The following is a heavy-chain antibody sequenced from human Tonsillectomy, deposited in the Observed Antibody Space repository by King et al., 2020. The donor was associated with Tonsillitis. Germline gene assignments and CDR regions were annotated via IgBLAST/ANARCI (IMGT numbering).Heavy chain of an antibody. CDR2: IIPILGIA. CDR1: GGTFSSYA. J-gene: IGHJ6*03. Sequence: QLVQSGAEVKKPGSSVKVSCKASGGTFSSYAISWVRQAPGQGLEWMGRIIPILGIANYAQKFQGRVTITADKSTSTAYMELSSLRSEDTAVYYCAREHTMVRGAEFFYYYYMDVWGKGTTVTVSS. CDR3: AREHTMVRGAEFFYYYYMDV. V-gene: IGHV1-69*09. D-gene: IGHD3-10*01.